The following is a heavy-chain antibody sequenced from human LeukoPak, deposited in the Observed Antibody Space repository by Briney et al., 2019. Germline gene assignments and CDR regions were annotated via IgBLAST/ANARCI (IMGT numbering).Heavy chain of an antibody. CDR2: IYPGDSNT. CDR3: ARILRMYSGYDYFDY. D-gene: IGHD5-12*01. Sequence: GESLKISCKGSGYSFTSYWIGWVRQMPGKGLEWMGIIYPGDSNTRYSPSFQGQVTISADKSISTAYLQWSSLKASDTAMYYCARILRMYSGYDYFDYWGQGTLVTVSS. V-gene: IGHV5-51*01. CDR1: GYSFTSYW. J-gene: IGHJ4*02.